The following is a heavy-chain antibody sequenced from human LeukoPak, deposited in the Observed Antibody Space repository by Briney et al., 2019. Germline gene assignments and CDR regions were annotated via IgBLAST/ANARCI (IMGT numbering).Heavy chain of an antibody. CDR3: ARDLAAIYYYDSSGYPPDYFDY. J-gene: IGHJ4*02. CDR2: ISAYNGNT. Sequence: ASMKVSCKASGYTFTSYGISWVRQAPGQGLEWMGWISAYNGNTNYAQKLQGRVTMTTDTSTSTAYMELRSLRSDDTAVYYCARDLAAIYYYDSSGYPPDYFDYWGQGTLVTVSS. D-gene: IGHD3-22*01. CDR1: GYTFTSYG. V-gene: IGHV1-18*01.